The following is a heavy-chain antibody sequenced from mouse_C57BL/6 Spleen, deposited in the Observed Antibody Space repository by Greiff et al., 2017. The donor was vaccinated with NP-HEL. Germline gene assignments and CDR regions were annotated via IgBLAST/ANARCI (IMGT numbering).Heavy chain of an antibody. V-gene: IGHV5-6*01. CDR2: ISSGGSYT. J-gene: IGHJ3*01. Sequence: EVQLVESGGDLVKPGGSLKLSCAASGFTFSSYGMSWVRQTPDKRLEWVATISSGGSYTYYPDSVKGRFTISRDNAKNTLYLQMSSLKSEDTAMYYCARAHDGGFAYWGQGTLVTVSA. CDR3: ARAHDGGFAY. CDR1: GFTFSSYG. D-gene: IGHD2-12*01.